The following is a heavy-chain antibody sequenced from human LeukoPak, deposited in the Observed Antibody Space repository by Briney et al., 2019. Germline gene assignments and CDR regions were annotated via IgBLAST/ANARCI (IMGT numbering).Heavy chain of an antibody. CDR3: AREGPNPFFDY. V-gene: IGHV3-66*01. CDR2: IYSGGST. J-gene: IGHJ4*02. CDR1: GFTVSSNY. Sequence: GGSLRLSCAASGFTVSSNYMSWVRQAPGKGLEWVSVIYSGGSTYYADSVKGRFTISRDNSKNTLYLQMNSLRAEDTAVYYCAREGPNPFFDYWGQGTLVTVSS. D-gene: IGHD1-14*01.